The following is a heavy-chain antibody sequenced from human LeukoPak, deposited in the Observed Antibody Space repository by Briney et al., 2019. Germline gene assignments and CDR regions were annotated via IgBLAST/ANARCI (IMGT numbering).Heavy chain of an antibody. CDR1: GGTFSSYA. V-gene: IGHV1-69*05. CDR3: ARQGVVTTVSYFDY. D-gene: IGHD4-11*01. Sequence: SVKVSCRASGGTFSSYAISWVRQAPGQGLEWMGGIIPIFGTANYAQKFQGRVTITTDESTSTAYMELSSLRSEDTAVYYCARQGVVTTVSYFDYWGQGTLVTVSS. J-gene: IGHJ4*02. CDR2: IIPIFGTA.